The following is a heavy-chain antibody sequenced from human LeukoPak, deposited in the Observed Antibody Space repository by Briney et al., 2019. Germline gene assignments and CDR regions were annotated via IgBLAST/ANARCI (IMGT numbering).Heavy chain of an antibody. D-gene: IGHD5-18*01. Sequence: SETLSLACAVYGGSFSGYYWSWIRQPPGKGLEWIGEINHSGSTNYNPSLKSRVTISVDTSKNQFSLKLSSVTAADTAVYYCARGEPDSAMVDGRSRYYFDYWGQGTLVTVSS. V-gene: IGHV4-34*01. CDR3: ARGEPDSAMVDGRSRYYFDY. CDR2: INHSGST. J-gene: IGHJ4*02. CDR1: GGSFSGYY.